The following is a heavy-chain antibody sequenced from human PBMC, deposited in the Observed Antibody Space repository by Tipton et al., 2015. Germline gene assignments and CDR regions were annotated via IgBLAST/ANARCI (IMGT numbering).Heavy chain of an antibody. Sequence: SLRLSCAASGFTLLTHEMTWVRQAPGKGLEWISYLSTLGDTIYYADSVRGRFTISRDNAKNSLYLQMNSLRAEDTAVYYCARDILNDFCSGWPEEYWGQGTLVTVSS. CDR1: GFTLLTHE. CDR3: ARDILNDFCSGWPEEY. D-gene: IGHD3-3*01. J-gene: IGHJ4*02. V-gene: IGHV3-48*03. CDR2: LSTLGDTI.